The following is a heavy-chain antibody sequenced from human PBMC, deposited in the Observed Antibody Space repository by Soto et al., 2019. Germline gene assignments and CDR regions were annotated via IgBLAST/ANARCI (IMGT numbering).Heavy chain of an antibody. CDR1: GGSISSSSYY. D-gene: IGHD3-10*01. CDR2: IYYSGST. Sequence: KSSETLSLTCTVSGGSISSSSYYWGWIRQPPGKGLEWIGSIYYSGSTYYNPSLKSRVTISVDTSKNQFSLKLSSVTAADTAVYYCARSYGSGSYYNYNWFDPWGQGTLVTVSS. V-gene: IGHV4-39*01. J-gene: IGHJ5*02. CDR3: ARSYGSGSYYNYNWFDP.